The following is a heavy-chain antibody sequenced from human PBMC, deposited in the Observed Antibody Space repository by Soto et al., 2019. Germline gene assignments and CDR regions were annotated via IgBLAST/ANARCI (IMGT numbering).Heavy chain of an antibody. D-gene: IGHD6-19*01. CDR1: GFTFSSYG. J-gene: IGHJ5*02. CDR3: AKDAAPGYSSGWYPWFDP. Sequence: QVQLVESGGGVVQPGRSLRLSCAASGFTFSSYGMHWVRQAPGKGLEWVAVISYDGSNKYYADYVKGRFTISRDNSKNTLYLQMNSLRAEDTAVYYCAKDAAPGYSSGWYPWFDPWGQGTLVTVSS. V-gene: IGHV3-30*18. CDR2: ISYDGSNK.